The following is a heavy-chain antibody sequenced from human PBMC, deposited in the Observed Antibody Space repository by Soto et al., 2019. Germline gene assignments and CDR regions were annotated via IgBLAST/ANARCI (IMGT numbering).Heavy chain of an antibody. CDR2: IYWDDAK. Sequence: QITLTESGPTLVKPTQTLTLTCTFSGISLTNSGVGVSWTRQPPGKALEWLAVIYWDDAKHFSPSQKSRLTITKDTSRIQVVLTMTNMDSVDTATYFCAQMDFDLYGMDVWGQGTTVIVSS. CDR1: GISLTNSGVG. J-gene: IGHJ6*02. CDR3: AQMDFDLYGMDV. V-gene: IGHV2-5*02. D-gene: IGHD3-9*01.